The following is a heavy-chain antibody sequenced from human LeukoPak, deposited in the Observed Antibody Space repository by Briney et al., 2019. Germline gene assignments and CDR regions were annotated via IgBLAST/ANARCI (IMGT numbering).Heavy chain of an antibody. Sequence: SGPTLVNPTQTLTLTCTFSGFSLTTSEVGVGWIRQPPGKALGWLALIYWNDDKRYSPSLTSRLAITKDTSKNQVVVTMTNMDPVDTATYYCARLVDYYDSGGYYADYWGQGTLVTVPS. CDR1: GFSLTTSEVG. CDR2: IYWNDDK. J-gene: IGHJ4*02. CDR3: ARLVDYYDSGGYYADY. D-gene: IGHD3-22*01. V-gene: IGHV2-5*01.